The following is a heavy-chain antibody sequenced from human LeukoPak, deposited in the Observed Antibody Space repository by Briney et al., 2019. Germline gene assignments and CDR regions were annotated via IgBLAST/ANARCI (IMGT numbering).Heavy chain of an antibody. J-gene: IGHJ4*02. CDR3: AKEVGYCSSTSCYALPYYFDY. CDR2: ISGSGGST. CDR1: GFTFSSYA. D-gene: IGHD2-2*01. Sequence: HPGGSLRLSCAASGFTFSSYAMHWVRQAPGKGLEWVSAISGSGGSTYYADSVKGRFTITRDNSKNTLYLQMNSLRAEDTAVYYCAKEVGYCSSTSCYALPYYFDYWGQGTLVTVSS. V-gene: IGHV3-23*01.